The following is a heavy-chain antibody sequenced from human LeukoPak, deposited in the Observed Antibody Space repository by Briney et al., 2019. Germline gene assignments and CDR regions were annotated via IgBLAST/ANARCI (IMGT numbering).Heavy chain of an antibody. CDR1: GYTFTGYY. CDR2: INPNSGGT. Sequence: ASVKVSCKASGYTFTGYYMHWVRQAPGQGLEWMGWINPNSGGTNYAQKFQGRVTMTRDTSISTAYMELSRLRSDDTAVYYCARVDDSSGYSFWDFDYWGQGTLVTVSS. CDR3: ARVDDSSGYSFWDFDY. J-gene: IGHJ4*02. D-gene: IGHD3-22*01. V-gene: IGHV1-2*02.